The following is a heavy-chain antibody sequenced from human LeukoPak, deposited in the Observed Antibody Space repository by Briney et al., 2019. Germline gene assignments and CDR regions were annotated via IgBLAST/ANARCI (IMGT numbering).Heavy chain of an antibody. CDR1: GFTFRSYG. Sequence: GGSLRPSCAASGFTFRSYGMQGVRQAPGKGGEGVAVIWYEGSNKYYADSVKGRFTISRDNSKNTLYLQMTSLRAEDTAVYYCAKDLGRSGWTLTIAYWGQGTLVTVSS. CDR2: IWYEGSNK. J-gene: IGHJ4*02. CDR3: AKDLGRSGWTLTIAY. V-gene: IGHV3-33*06. D-gene: IGHD6-19*01.